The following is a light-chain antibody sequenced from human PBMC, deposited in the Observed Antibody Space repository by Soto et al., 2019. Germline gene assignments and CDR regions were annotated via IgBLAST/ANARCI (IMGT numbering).Light chain of an antibody. CDR3: QQYNNWPLT. CDR2: GTS. CDR1: QSVTSSY. V-gene: IGKV3-15*01. J-gene: IGKJ4*01. Sequence: EIVLTQSPGTLSLSPGERATLPCRARQSVTSSYLAWYQQKPGQTPRLLIYGTSTRATGIPARFSGSGPGTEFTLTISSLQSEDFAVYYCQQYNNWPLTFGGGTKVDIK.